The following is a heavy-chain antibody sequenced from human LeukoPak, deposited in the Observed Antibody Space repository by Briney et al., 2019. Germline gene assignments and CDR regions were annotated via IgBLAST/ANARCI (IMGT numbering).Heavy chain of an antibody. D-gene: IGHD3-3*01. CDR3: ARSYYDFWSGYYYYYYYMDV. Sequence: SETLSLTCAVYGVSFSGYYWSWIRQPPGKGLEWIGEINHSGSTNYNPSLKSRVTISVDTSKNQFSLKLSSVTAADTAVYYCARSYYDFWSGYYYYYYYMDVWGKGTTVTVSS. V-gene: IGHV4-34*01. CDR1: GVSFSGYY. CDR2: INHSGST. J-gene: IGHJ6*03.